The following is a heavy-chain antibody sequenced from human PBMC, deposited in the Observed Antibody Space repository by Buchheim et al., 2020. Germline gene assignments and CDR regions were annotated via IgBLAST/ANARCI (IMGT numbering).Heavy chain of an antibody. J-gene: IGHJ4*02. CDR3: AKGSDYYGSGSFDYFDY. D-gene: IGHD3-10*01. V-gene: IGHV3-23*01. Sequence: EVQLLESGGGLVQPGGSLRLSCAASEFTFSSYAMSWVRQAPGKGLEWVSGISGGGGTTYYADSVKGRFTISRDNSQNTLYLQMNSLRAEDTAVYYCAKGSDYYGSGSFDYFDYWGQGAL. CDR1: EFTFSSYA. CDR2: ISGGGGTT.